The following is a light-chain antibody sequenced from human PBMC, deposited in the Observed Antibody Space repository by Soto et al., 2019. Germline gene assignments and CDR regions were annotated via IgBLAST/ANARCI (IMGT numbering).Light chain of an antibody. CDR2: EVS. CDR3: ISYIPSTTTHWV. V-gene: IGLV2-14*01. Sequence: QSALTQPASVSGSPGQSITISCTGTSSDVGGYRYVSWYQQHPGKAPKLLIYEVSNRPSGVSNRFSGSKSGNTASLTISGVQAEDEADYYCISYIPSTTTHWVFGGGTQLTVL. CDR1: SSDVGGYRY. J-gene: IGLJ3*02.